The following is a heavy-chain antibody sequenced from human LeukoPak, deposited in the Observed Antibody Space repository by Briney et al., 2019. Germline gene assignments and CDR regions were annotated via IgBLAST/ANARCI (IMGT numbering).Heavy chain of an antibody. V-gene: IGHV4-34*01. CDR1: GGSISSYY. J-gene: IGHJ5*02. CDR3: ARDNSRRYCSSTSCYATYNWFDP. CDR2: INHSGST. D-gene: IGHD2-2*01. Sequence: SETLSLTCTVSGGSISSYYWSWIRQPPGKGLEWIGEINHSGSTNYNPSLKSRVTISVDTSKNQFSLKLSSVTAADTAVYYCARDNSRRYCSSTSCYATYNWFDPWGQGTLVTVSS.